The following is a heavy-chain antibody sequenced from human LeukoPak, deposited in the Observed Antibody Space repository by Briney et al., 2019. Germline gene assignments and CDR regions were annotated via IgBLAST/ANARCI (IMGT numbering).Heavy chain of an antibody. CDR2: IYYSRST. D-gene: IGHD2-15*01. J-gene: IGHJ6*02. CDR3: ARVATVVAANCYYYGMDV. CDR1: GGSISSGDYY. Sequence: SQTLSLTCTVSGGSISSGDYYWSWIRQPPGKGLEWIGYIYYSRSTYYNPSLKSRVTISVDTSKNQFSLKLSSVTAADTAVYYCARVATVVAANCYYYGMDVWGQGTTVTVSS. V-gene: IGHV4-30-4*01.